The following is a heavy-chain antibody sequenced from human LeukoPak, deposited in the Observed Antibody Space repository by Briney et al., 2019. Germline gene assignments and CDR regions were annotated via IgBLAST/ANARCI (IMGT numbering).Heavy chain of an antibody. CDR1: GFTFSRYE. V-gene: IGHV3-48*03. Sequence: GGSLRLSCAVSGFTFSRYEMSWVRQAPGKGLEWISYISPSGSTIYYVDSVKGRFITSRDNAKDSLYLQMNSLRVEDTAVYYCARDPQGPDYWGQGTLVTVSS. CDR2: ISPSGSTI. CDR3: ARDPQGPDY. J-gene: IGHJ4*02.